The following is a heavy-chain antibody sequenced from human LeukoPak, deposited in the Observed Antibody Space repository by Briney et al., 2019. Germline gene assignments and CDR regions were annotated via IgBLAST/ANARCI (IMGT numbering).Heavy chain of an antibody. CDR1: GFTFSSYA. V-gene: IGHV3-23*01. J-gene: IGHJ4*02. CDR3: AILPGYSSGWYEVNY. D-gene: IGHD6-13*01. Sequence: GGSLRLSCAASGFTFSSYAMSWFGQAPGKGLERVSGISGSGGSTYYADSVKGRFTISRDNSRNTLYLQMNSPRAEDTAVYYCAILPGYSSGWYEVNYWGQGTLVTVSS. CDR2: ISGSGGST.